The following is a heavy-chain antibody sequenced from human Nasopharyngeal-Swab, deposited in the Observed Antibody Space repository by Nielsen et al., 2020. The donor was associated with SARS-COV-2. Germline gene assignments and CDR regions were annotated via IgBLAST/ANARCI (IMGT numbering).Heavy chain of an antibody. D-gene: IGHD3-10*01. J-gene: IGHJ6*02. CDR2: IIPIFGTA. CDR1: GGTFSSYA. CDR3: ARGGYYGSGSYFHYYYGMDV. V-gene: IGHV1-69*13. Sequence: SVKVSCKASGGTFSSYAIIWVRQAPGQGLEWMGGIIPIFGTANYAQKFQGRVTITADESTSTAYMELSSLRSEDTAVYYCARGGYYGSGSYFHYYYGMDVWGQGTTVTVSS.